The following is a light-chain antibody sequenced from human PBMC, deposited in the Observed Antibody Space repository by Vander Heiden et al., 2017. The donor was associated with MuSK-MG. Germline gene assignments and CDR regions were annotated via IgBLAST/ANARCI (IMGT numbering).Light chain of an antibody. J-gene: IGKJ2*01. V-gene: IGKV4-1*01. Sequence: DIVMTQSPDSLAVSLGERATINCKSSQSVLYSSNNKNYLAWYQQKPGQPPKLLIYWAATRESGVPDRFSGSGSVTDFTLTISSLQAEDVAVYYCQQDDSTPQVFGQGTKLEIK. CDR1: QSVLYSSNNKNY. CDR2: WAA. CDR3: QQDDSTPQV.